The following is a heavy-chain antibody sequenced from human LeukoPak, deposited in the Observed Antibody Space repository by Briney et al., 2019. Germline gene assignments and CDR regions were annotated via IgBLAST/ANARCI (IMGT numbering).Heavy chain of an antibody. V-gene: IGHV4-4*02. D-gene: IGHD6-19*01. CDR2: IYHSGST. CDR3: ATNGWYCLDH. Sequence: ETLSLTCAVSGGSISSDNWWSWVRQPPGKGLEWIGEIYHSGSTNYNPSLQSRVTISVDKSNNHFSLRLTSVTAADTAVYYCATNGWYCLDHWGQGALVTVSS. CDR1: GGSISSDNW. J-gene: IGHJ1*01.